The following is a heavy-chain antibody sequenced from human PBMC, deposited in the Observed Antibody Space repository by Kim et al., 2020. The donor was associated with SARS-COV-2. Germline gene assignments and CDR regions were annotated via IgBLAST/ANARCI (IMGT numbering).Heavy chain of an antibody. CDR3: AKGAGGTMIALFDP. V-gene: IGHV3-30*18. Sequence: GGPLRLSCAASGFTFSSYGMHWVRQAPGKGLEWVADISYDGSNKYYADSVKGRFTISRDNSKNTLYLQMNSLRAEDTAVYYCAKGAGGTMIALFDPWGQGTLVTVSS. J-gene: IGHJ5*02. CDR1: GFTFSSYG. CDR2: ISYDGSNK. D-gene: IGHD3-22*01.